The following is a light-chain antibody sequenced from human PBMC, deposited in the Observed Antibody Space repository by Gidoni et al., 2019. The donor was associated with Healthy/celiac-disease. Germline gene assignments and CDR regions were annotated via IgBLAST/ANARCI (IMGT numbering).Light chain of an antibody. V-gene: IGKV1-5*03. Sequence: DIQMTQSPSPLSASVGDRVTITCRASQSISSWWDWYQQKPGKAPKLLIYKASSLESGVPSRFSGSGSGTEFTLTISSLQPDDFATYYCQQYNSYSFTFXPXTKVDIK. CDR1: QSISSW. CDR2: KAS. CDR3: QQYNSYSFT. J-gene: IGKJ3*01.